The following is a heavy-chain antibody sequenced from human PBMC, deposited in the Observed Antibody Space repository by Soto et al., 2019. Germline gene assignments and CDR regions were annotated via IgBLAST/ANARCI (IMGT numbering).Heavy chain of an antibody. V-gene: IGHV1-2*02. CDR2: INPNSGGT. Sequence: VEMVQSGAEVKKPGASVRVSCKASGYTFTDYFIHWVRQAPGQGLEWMGWINPNSGGTNYAQKFQGRVTMTRVTSITTVYLDLSRLRSDDTATYYCARDTKIPANAIHDGRWGQGTLVT. D-gene: IGHD2-2*01. J-gene: IGHJ4*02. CDR1: GYTFTDYF. CDR3: ARDTKIPANAIHDGR.